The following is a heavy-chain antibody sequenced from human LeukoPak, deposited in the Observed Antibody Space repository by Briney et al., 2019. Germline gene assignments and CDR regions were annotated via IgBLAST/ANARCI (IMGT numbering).Heavy chain of an antibody. CDR3: ARDRALYGDYGKLDL. J-gene: IGHJ2*01. V-gene: IGHV3-74*01. CDR2: INSDGSRT. D-gene: IGHD4-17*01. Sequence: RAGGSLRLSCAASGFTFTAYWMHWVRQAPGKGLVWVSRINSDGSRTTYADSVKGRFTISRDNAKNTLYLQMNSLRAEDTAVYYCARDRALYGDYGKLDLWGRGTLVTVSS. CDR1: GFTFTAYW.